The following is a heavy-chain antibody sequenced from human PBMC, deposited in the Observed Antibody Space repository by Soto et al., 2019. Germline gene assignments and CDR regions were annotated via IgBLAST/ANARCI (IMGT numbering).Heavy chain of an antibody. CDR3: ARRVRGGYYARGVFDI. V-gene: IGHV4-34*01. D-gene: IGHD2-2*01. Sequence: SETLSLTCAVYGGSFSGYYWSWVRQPPGKGLEWIGEINHSGSTNYNPSLKSRVAISVDTSKNQFSLKLSSVTAADTAVYYCARRVRGGYYARGVFDIWGQGTMVTVSS. CDR2: INHSGST. J-gene: IGHJ3*02. CDR1: GGSFSGYY.